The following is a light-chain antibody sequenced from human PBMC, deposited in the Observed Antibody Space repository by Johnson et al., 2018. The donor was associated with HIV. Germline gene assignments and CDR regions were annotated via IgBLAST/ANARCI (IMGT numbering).Light chain of an antibody. V-gene: IGLV1-51*02. CDR1: SSNIGNKY. J-gene: IGLJ1*01. CDR2: ENN. CDR3: GTWDSSLSAGYV. Sequence: QSVLTQPPSVSAAPGQKVTISCSGSSSNIGNKYVSWYQQLPGTAPTLLIYENNKRPSGIPDRFSGSKSGTSATLGIPGLQPGDEADYYCGTWDSSLSAGYVFGTGTKVTVL.